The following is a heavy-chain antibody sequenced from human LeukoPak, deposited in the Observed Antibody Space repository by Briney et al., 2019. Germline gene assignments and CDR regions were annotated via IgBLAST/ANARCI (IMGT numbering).Heavy chain of an antibody. J-gene: IGHJ4*02. CDR1: GFSFNSAA. D-gene: IGHD3-10*01. CDR3: ARDWRSQGKDTSGSYFAPLDH. Sequence: GGSLRLSCAASGFSFNSAAMTWVRQAPGKGLEWVSLVSSSGANSYYADSVKGRFTISRDNSRNTLNLQMDGLRAEDTALYYCARDWRSQGKDTSGSYFAPLDHWGQGTQVTVSS. CDR2: VSSSGANS. V-gene: IGHV3-23*01.